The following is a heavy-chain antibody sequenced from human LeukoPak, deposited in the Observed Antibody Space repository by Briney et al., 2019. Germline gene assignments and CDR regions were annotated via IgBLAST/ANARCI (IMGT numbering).Heavy chain of an antibody. CDR2: INPNSGGT. V-gene: IGHV1-2*04. Sequence: GASVKVSCKASGYTFTGYYMHWVRQAPGQGLEWMGWINPNSGGTNYAQKFQGWVTMTRDTSISTAYMELSRLRSDGTAVYYCARGRYFDWLFLDYWGQGTLVTVSS. CDR1: GYTFTGYY. J-gene: IGHJ4*02. D-gene: IGHD3-9*01. CDR3: ARGRYFDWLFLDY.